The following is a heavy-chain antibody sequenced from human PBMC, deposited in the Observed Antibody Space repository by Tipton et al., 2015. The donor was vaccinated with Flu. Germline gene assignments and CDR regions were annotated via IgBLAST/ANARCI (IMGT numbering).Heavy chain of an antibody. CDR3: AGNGFDI. CDR1: GGSISSDTYY. J-gene: IGHJ3*02. Sequence: TLSLTCTVSGGSISSDTYYWGWIRQPPGRGLEWIGNIHKTGYTYYNPSLTSRVTISVDTSKNQFSLRLASVTAADTAVYYCAGNGFDIWGPGTMVTVSS. CDR2: IHKTGYT. V-gene: IGHV4-39*07.